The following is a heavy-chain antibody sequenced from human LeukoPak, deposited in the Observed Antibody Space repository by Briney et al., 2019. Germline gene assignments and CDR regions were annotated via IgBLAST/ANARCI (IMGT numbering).Heavy chain of an antibody. CDR3: AKDREYQLLPGNWFDP. V-gene: IGHV3-23*01. Sequence: GGSLRLSCAASGFTFSSYSMNWVRQAPGKGLEWVSAISGSGGSTYYADSVEGRFTISRDNSKNALYLQMNSLRAEDTAVYYCAKDREYQLLPGNWFDPWGQGTLVTVSS. CDR1: GFTFSSYS. CDR2: ISGSGGST. D-gene: IGHD2-2*01. J-gene: IGHJ5*02.